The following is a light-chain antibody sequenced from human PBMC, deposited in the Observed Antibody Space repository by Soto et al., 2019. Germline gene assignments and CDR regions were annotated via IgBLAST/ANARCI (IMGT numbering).Light chain of an antibody. Sequence: EIVLTQSPGTLSLSPGDRATLSCRASQSVSSNYLAWYQQQKPGQAPRLLIYGASSRAAGVPDRFSGSGSGTDFTLAISRLEPEDFAVYYWQQYGDSSWTFGQGTKVEIK. CDR1: QSVSSNY. V-gene: IGKV3-20*01. CDR3: QQYGDSSWT. CDR2: GAS. J-gene: IGKJ1*01.